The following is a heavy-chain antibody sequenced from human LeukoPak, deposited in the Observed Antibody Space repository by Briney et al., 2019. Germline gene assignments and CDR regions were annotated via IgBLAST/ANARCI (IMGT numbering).Heavy chain of an antibody. V-gene: IGHV1-18*01. CDR2: ISAYNGNT. CDR3: ARDPRVYYHDSSGPRSLYFDY. D-gene: IGHD3-22*01. J-gene: IGHJ4*02. CDR1: GYTFTSYG. Sequence: ASVKVSCKASGYTFTSYGISWARQAPGQGLEWMGWISAYNGNTNYAQKLQGRVTMTTDTSTSTAYMELRSLRSDDTAVYYCARDPRVYYHDSSGPRSLYFDYWGQGTLVTVSS.